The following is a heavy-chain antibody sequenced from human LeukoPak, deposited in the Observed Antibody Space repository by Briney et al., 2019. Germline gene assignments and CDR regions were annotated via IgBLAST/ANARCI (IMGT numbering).Heavy chain of an antibody. V-gene: IGHV3-7*01. CDR2: INPDGSIK. Sequence: PGGSLRLSCAASGFTFGGFWMSWVRQAPGRGLEWVANINPDGSIKYYVDSIKGQFSISRDNAKNSLYLQMNSLRAEDTAVYYCASGFLQWLYWGQGTLVVVSS. D-gene: IGHD3-3*01. CDR3: ASGFLQWLY. J-gene: IGHJ4*02. CDR1: GFTFGGFW.